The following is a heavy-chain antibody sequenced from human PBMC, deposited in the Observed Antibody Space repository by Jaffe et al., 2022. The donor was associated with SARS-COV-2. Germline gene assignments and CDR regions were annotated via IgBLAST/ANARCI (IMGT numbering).Heavy chain of an antibody. CDR1: GFTFSHHG. V-gene: IGHV3-30*18. D-gene: IGHD2-8*01. CDR2: ISSDGNAK. CDR3: AKRGFCTSDVCYSHHFDY. J-gene: IGHJ4*02. Sequence: QVQLVESGGGVVQPGGSLRLSCAASGFTFSHHGMHWVRQAPGEGLAWVALISSDGNAKYYTDSVEGRFTISRDNSQNTLYLQMNSLRTEDTAVYYCAKRGFCTSDVCYSHHFDYWGQGTLVTVSS.